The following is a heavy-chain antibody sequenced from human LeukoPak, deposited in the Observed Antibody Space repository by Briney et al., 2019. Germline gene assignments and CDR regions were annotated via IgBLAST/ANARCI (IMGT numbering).Heavy chain of an antibody. V-gene: IGHV3-7*01. CDR3: ARGRGWFDA. D-gene: IGHD5-24*01. CDR1: GFTFSNYW. J-gene: IGHJ5*02. Sequence: GYLRLSCAASGFTFSNYWMTWVRQAPGKGLEWVANINKDGSEKEYVDSVKGRFSISRDNAKNSLYLQMSSLRAEDTAVYSCARGRGWFDAWGQGTLLTVSS. CDR2: INKDGSEK.